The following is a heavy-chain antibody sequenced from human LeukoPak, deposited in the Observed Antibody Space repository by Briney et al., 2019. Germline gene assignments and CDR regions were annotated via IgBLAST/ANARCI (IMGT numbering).Heavy chain of an antibody. CDR3: ARAVVPAARFDY. Sequence: SETLSLTCVVSGYSISSGYYWGWIRQPPGKGLEWIGSIYHSGSTYYNPSLKSRVTISVDTSKNQFSLKLSSVTAADTAVYYCARAVVPAARFDYWGQGTLVTVSS. CDR1: GYSISSGYY. J-gene: IGHJ4*02. D-gene: IGHD2-2*01. V-gene: IGHV4-38-2*01. CDR2: IYHSGST.